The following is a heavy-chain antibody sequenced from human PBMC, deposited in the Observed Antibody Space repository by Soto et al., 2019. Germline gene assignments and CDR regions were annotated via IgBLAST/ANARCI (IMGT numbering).Heavy chain of an antibody. V-gene: IGHV6-1*01. J-gene: IGHJ6*02. Sequence: SPTLSLTCAISGDSVSSNSAAWNWIRQYPSRGLEWLGRTYYRSKWYNDYAVSVKSRITINPDTSKNQFSLQLNSVTPEDTAVYYCARDRSRGITMVRGVPLYYNYGMDVWGQGTTVTVSS. CDR3: ARDRSRGITMVRGVPLYYNYGMDV. CDR1: GDSVSSNSAA. D-gene: IGHD3-10*01. CDR2: TYYRSKWYN.